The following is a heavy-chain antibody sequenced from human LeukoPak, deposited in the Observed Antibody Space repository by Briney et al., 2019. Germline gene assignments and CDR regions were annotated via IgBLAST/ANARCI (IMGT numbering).Heavy chain of an antibody. CDR1: GFTFSSYA. CDR2: ISYDGSNK. J-gene: IGHJ4*02. V-gene: IGHV3-30*04. D-gene: IGHD3-22*01. Sequence: GSLRLSCAASGFTFSSYAMHWVRQAPGKGLEWVAVISYDGSNKYYADSVKGRFTISRDNSKNTLYLQMNSLRAEDTAVYYCAKGFYDSSGYAVDYWGQGTLVTVSS. CDR3: AKGFYDSSGYAVDY.